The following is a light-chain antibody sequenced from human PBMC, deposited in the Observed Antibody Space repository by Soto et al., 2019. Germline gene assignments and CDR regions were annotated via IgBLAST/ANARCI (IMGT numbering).Light chain of an antibody. J-gene: IGLJ3*02. V-gene: IGLV4-69*01. CDR1: SGHSNYA. CDR2: LNSDGSH. Sequence: QSVLTQSPSASASLGASVKLTCTLTSGHSNYAIAWHQQQPEKGPRFLMTLNSDGSHSEGDGIPDRFSGSSSGAERYLTISSLQSEDEADYYCQTWGTAIRVFGGGTKVTVL. CDR3: QTWGTAIRV.